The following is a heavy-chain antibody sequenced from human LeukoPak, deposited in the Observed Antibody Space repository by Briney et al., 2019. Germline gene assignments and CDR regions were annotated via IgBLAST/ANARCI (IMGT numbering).Heavy chain of an antibody. CDR2: ISSNGGST. V-gene: IGHV3-64*01. D-gene: IGHD3-22*01. CDR1: GFTFSSYA. CDR3: ARDPYDSSGYNY. J-gene: IGHJ4*02. Sequence: GGSLRLSCAASGFTFSSYAMHWVRQAPGKGLEYVSAISSNGGSTYYANSVKGRFTISRDNSKNTLYLQMGSLRAEDTAVYYCARDPYDSSGYNYWGQGTLVTVSS.